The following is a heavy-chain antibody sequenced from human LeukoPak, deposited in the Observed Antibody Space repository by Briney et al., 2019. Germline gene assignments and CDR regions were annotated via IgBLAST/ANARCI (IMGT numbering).Heavy chain of an antibody. CDR1: GISFSNYA. D-gene: IGHD3-10*01. CDR3: AKRGVVIRGLLVIGYHQEAYHYDF. V-gene: IGHV3-23*01. J-gene: IGHJ4*02. Sequence: GGSLRLSCVVSGISFSNYAMTWVRQAPGKGLEWVSYISERGGSTTYADSVKGRFSISRDTSLNTLYLQMNNLRAEDTAVYFCAKRGVVIRGLLVIGYHQEAYHYDFWGQGVLVTVSS. CDR2: ISERGGST.